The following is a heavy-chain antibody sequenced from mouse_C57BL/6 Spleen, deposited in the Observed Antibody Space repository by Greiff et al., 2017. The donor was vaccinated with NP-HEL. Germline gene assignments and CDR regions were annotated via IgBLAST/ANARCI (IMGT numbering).Heavy chain of an antibody. CDR2: IYPGDGDT. D-gene: IGHD1-1*01. J-gene: IGHJ2*01. CDR3: AGGYYGSSSLFDY. V-gene: IGHV1-82*01. CDR1: GYAFSSSW. Sequence: QVQLKESGPELVKPGASVKISCKASGYAFSSSWMNWVKQRPGKGLEWIGRIYPGDGDTNYNGKFKGKATLTADKSSSTAYMQLSSLTSEDSAVYFCAGGYYGSSSLFDYWGQGTTLTVSS.